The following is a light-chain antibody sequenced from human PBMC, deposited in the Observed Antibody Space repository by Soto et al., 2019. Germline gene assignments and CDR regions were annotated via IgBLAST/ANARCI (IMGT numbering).Light chain of an antibody. CDR1: QSISSDN. CDR3: QDYRTSPFP. CDR2: GAS. Sequence: EIATTQWPLIMSQYTGYSTNXAWSASQSISSDNLAWYQQIRGDAPRLLIYGASRRRAGVPERFGSSGSKTDFTLTISRQEAEDFADYYCQDYRTSPFPFSPGTKGDIK. V-gene: IGKV3-20*01. J-gene: IGKJ3*01.